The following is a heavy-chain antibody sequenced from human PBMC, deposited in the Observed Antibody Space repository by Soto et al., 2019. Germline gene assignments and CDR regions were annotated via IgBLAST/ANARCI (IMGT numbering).Heavy chain of an antibody. D-gene: IGHD2-15*01. J-gene: IGHJ4*02. V-gene: IGHV3-23*01. CDR1: GFTFSSYA. Sequence: EVQLLESGGGLVQPGGSLRLSCAASGFTFSSYAMSWVRQAPGKGLEWVSAISGSGGSTYYADSVKGRFTISRDNSKNTLYLQMNSRRAEDTAVYYCAKARRPKYIVVVVAATSWGQGTLVTVSS. CDR3: AKARRPKYIVVVVAATS. CDR2: ISGSGGST.